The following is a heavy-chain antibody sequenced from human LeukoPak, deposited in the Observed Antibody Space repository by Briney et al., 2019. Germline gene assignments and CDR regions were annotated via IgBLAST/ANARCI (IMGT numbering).Heavy chain of an antibody. V-gene: IGHV1-24*01. CDR1: GYTITELS. Sequence: ASVKVSCKVSGYTITELSMHWVRQAPGKGLEWMGGFDPEDGETIYAQKFQGRVTMTEDTSTDTAYMELSSLRSEDTAVYYCARGSSFPPGIGAAGVFDPWGQGTLVTVSS. D-gene: IGHD6-13*01. CDR3: ARGSSFPPGIGAAGVFDP. J-gene: IGHJ5*02. CDR2: FDPEDGET.